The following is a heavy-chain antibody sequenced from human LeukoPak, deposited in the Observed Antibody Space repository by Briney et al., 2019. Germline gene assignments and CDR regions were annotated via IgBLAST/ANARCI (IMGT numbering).Heavy chain of an antibody. D-gene: IGHD3-10*01. CDR3: ATGGSGSYYNQDAFDI. J-gene: IGHJ3*02. Sequence: GASVKVSCKASGYTFTSYGISWVRQAPGQGLEWMGWISAYNGNTNYAQKPQGRVTTTTDTSTSTAYMELRSLRSDDTAVYYCATGGSGSYYNQDAFDIWGQGTMVTVSS. CDR2: ISAYNGNT. CDR1: GYTFTSYG. V-gene: IGHV1-18*01.